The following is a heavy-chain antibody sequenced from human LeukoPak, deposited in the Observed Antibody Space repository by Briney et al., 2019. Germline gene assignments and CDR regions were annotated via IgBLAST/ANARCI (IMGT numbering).Heavy chain of an antibody. Sequence: GGSLRLSCAASGFTFSSYAMSWVRQAPGKGLVWVSRINSDESRTAYADSVKGRFSISRDNAKNTLYLQMNSLRAEDTAVYYCARGYGDWFDPWGQGTLVTVSS. CDR2: INSDESRT. V-gene: IGHV3-74*01. D-gene: IGHD4-17*01. CDR3: ARGYGDWFDP. J-gene: IGHJ5*02. CDR1: GFTFSSYA.